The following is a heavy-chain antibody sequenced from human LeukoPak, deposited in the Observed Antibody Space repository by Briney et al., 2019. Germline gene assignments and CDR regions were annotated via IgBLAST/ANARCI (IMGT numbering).Heavy chain of an antibody. CDR2: IYYSGST. V-gene: IGHV4-59*11. D-gene: IGHD3-3*01. Sequence: SETLYLTCTVSGGSISSHYWSWIRQPPGKGLEWIGYIYYSGSTNYNPSLKSRVTISVDTSKNQFSLKLSSVTAADTAVYYCARVLTDYDFWSGYYPLYYFDYWGQGTLVTVSS. CDR1: GGSISSHY. J-gene: IGHJ4*02. CDR3: ARVLTDYDFWSGYYPLYYFDY.